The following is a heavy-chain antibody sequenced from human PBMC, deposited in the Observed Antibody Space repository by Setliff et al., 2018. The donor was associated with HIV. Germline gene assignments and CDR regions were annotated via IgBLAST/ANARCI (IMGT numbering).Heavy chain of an antibody. J-gene: IGHJ6*03. Sequence: SVKVSCKASGGTFSRNPISWVRQAPGQGLEWLGGITPIFGTTKYAQKFQGRVTITADESRTTAYLDLNSLRSEDTAVYYCATAGEMATIGYSYYYMGVWGKGTTVTVSS. CDR2: ITPIFGTT. CDR1: GGTFSRNP. D-gene: IGHD3-10*01. CDR3: ATAGEMATIGYSYYYMGV. V-gene: IGHV1-69*13.